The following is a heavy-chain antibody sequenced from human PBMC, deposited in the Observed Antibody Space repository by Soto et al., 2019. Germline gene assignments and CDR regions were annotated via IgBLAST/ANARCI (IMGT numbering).Heavy chain of an antibody. V-gene: IGHV5-10-1*01. D-gene: IGHD3-16*01. J-gene: IGHJ5*02. CDR2: IDPNDSYT. Sequence: GESLKISCEGSGYSFTSYWISWVRQVPGKGLEWMGRIDPNDSYTNYSAAFQGHVTFSADKSISTAFLQWSSLKASDTAMYFCARHAVITSGGIIVSNWLDPWGQGTPVTVSS. CDR3: ARHAVITSGGIIVSNWLDP. CDR1: GYSFTSYW.